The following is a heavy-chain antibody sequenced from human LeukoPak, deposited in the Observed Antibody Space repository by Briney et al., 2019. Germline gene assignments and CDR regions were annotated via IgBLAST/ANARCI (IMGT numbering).Heavy chain of an antibody. CDR2: IWYDGSNK. V-gene: IGHV3-33*06. CDR3: AKDRTVAGTSGFDY. J-gene: IGHJ4*02. CDR1: GFTFRNYG. Sequence: PGGSLRLSCAASGFTFRNYGMHWVRQAPGKGREWVALIWYDGSNKYYADSVKGRFTISRDNSENSLNLQLNSLRAEDTAVYYCAKDRTVAGTSGFDYWGQGTLVTVSS. D-gene: IGHD6-13*01.